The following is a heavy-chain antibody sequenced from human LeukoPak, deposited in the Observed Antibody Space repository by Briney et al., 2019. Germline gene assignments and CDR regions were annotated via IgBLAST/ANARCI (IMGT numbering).Heavy chain of an antibody. CDR3: AKDTRKGIAVAGKLNWFDP. CDR1: GFTFSSYA. D-gene: IGHD6-19*01. Sequence: GGSLRLSCAASGFTFSSYAMSWVRQAPGKGLEGVSAISGSGGSTYYADSVKGRFTIYRDNSKNTLYMQMNSLRAEDTAVYYCAKDTRKGIAVAGKLNWFDPWGQGTLVTVSS. J-gene: IGHJ5*02. CDR2: ISGSGGST. V-gene: IGHV3-23*01.